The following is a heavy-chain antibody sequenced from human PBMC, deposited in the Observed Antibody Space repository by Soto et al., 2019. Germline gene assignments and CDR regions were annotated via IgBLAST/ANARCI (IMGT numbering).Heavy chain of an antibody. V-gene: IGHV1-18*01. CDR3: ARVLRGVVNWFDP. J-gene: IGHJ5*02. D-gene: IGHD3-10*01. Sequence: HLVQSGPEVKKPGASVTVSCKTSGDTFTNFGLSWVRQAPGQGLEWMGWIATYNTNKNNAQKFQGRLNLTTDTSTSTGYMELKSLEYDDTAVYYCARVLRGVVNWFDPWRQGTLVTVSS. CDR1: GDTFTNFG. CDR2: IATYNTNK.